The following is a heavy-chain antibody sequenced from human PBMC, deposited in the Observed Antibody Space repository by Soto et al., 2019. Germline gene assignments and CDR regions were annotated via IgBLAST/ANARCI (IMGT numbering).Heavy chain of an antibody. J-gene: IGHJ6*02. CDR3: TRAXSDPGNFYISNYYAMDV. CDR2: IYSGGDT. D-gene: IGHD3-10*01. V-gene: IGHV3-53*01. Sequence: LRLSCAASGFSVSIDYMSWVRQAPGKGLEWVSLIYSGGDTYYADSVKGRFTISRDISSNTIYLHMTSLRADDTAIYYCTRAXSDPGNFYISNYYAMDVWGRGTTVTVSS. CDR1: GFSVSIDY.